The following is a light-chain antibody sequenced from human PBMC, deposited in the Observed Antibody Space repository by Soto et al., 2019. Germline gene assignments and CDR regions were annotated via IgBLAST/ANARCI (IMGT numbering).Light chain of an antibody. J-gene: IGLJ2*01. CDR3: CSYAGSSTLV. Sequence: QSVLTQPASVSGSPGQSITISCTGTSSDVGSYNLVSWYQQHPGKAPKLMIYEGSKRPSGVSNRFSGYKSGNTASLTISGLPAEDEADYYCCSYAGSSTLVFGGGTKLTVL. V-gene: IGLV2-23*01. CDR1: SSDVGSYNL. CDR2: EGS.